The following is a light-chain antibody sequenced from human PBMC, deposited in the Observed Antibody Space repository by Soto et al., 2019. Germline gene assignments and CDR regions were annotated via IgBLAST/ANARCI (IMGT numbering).Light chain of an antibody. V-gene: IGLV2-14*03. Sequence: QSALTQPASVSGSPGQSITISCTGISNDVGGYNYVSWYQQLPGKAPKLIIYDVSNRPSGVSNRFSASKSANAASLTISGLQAEDEADYYCSSYTSSSTLYVFGTGTKLTVL. J-gene: IGLJ1*01. CDR2: DVS. CDR3: SSYTSSSTLYV. CDR1: SNDVGGYNY.